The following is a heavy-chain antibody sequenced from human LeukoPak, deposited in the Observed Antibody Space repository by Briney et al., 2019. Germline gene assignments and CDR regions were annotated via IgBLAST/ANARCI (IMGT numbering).Heavy chain of an antibody. CDR2: ISYDGSNK. CDR3: ARRDARWLQVDAFDI. J-gene: IGHJ3*02. Sequence: GGSLRLSCAASGFTFGSYAMHWVRQAPGKGLEWVAVISYDGSNKYYADSVKGRFTISRDNSKNTLYLQMNSLRAEDTAVYYCARRDARWLQVDAFDIWGQGTMVTVSS. D-gene: IGHD5-24*01. V-gene: IGHV3-30-3*01. CDR1: GFTFGSYA.